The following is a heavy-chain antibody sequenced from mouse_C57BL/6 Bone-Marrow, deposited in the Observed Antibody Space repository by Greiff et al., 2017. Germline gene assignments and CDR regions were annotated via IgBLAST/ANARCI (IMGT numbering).Heavy chain of an antibody. CDR1: GYTFTDYY. V-gene: IGHV1-77*01. CDR2: IGPGSGST. Sequence: QVQLQQSGAELVKPGASVKISCTASGYTFTDYYIHWVKQRPGQGLEWIGKIGPGSGSTYYTEKFKGRATLTADNSSSTACMQLSSLTSEDAADYCGGLYDGNLWFADWGQGTLVTVSA. J-gene: IGHJ3*01. CDR3: GLYDGNLWFAD. D-gene: IGHD2-3*01.